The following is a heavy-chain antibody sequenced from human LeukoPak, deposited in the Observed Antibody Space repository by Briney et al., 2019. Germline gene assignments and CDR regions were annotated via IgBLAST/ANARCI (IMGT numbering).Heavy chain of an antibody. J-gene: IGHJ6*03. Sequence: ASVKVSCKASGYTFTSYGISWVRQAPGQGLEWMGWISAYNGNTNYAQKLQGRVTMTTDTSTSTAYMELRSLRSDDTAVYYCARASGYDPYYYMDVWGKGTTVTVSS. D-gene: IGHD5-12*01. CDR2: ISAYNGNT. V-gene: IGHV1-18*01. CDR1: GYTFTSYG. CDR3: ARASGYDPYYYMDV.